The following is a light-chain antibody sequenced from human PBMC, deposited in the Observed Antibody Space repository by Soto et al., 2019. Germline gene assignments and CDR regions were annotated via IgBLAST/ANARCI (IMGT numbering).Light chain of an antibody. CDR1: QSLNRE. V-gene: IGKV1-5*03. J-gene: IGKJ4*01. CDR3: QQYNAYSLT. Sequence: DILMTQSPSTLSASVGDRVTITCRASQSLNRELAWYQQKPGQVPELLIYQASNLKGGVPSRFTGTGSGTEFTLTISSLQPDDSATYYCQQYNAYSLTFGGGTKVEIK. CDR2: QAS.